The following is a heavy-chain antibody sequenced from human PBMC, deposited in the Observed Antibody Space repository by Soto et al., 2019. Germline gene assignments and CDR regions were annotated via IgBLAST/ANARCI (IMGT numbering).Heavy chain of an antibody. CDR2: ISSSSSYT. Sequence: GGSLRLSCAASGFTFSDYYMSWIRQAPGKGLEWVSYISSSSSYTNYADSVKGRFTISRDNAKNSLYLQMNSLRAEDTAVYYCASYDILTGYYLDYWGQGTLVTVSS. J-gene: IGHJ4*02. D-gene: IGHD3-9*01. CDR3: ASYDILTGYYLDY. V-gene: IGHV3-11*06. CDR1: GFTFSDYY.